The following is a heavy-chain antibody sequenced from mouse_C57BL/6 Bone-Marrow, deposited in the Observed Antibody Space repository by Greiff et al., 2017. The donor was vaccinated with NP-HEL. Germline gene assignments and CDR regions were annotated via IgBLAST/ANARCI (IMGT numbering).Heavy chain of an antibody. CDR2: ISNGGGST. Sequence: DVKLVDSGGGLVQPGGSLKLSCAASGFTFSDYYMYWVRQTPEKRLEWVAYISNGGGSTYYPDTVKGRFTISRDNAKNTLYLQMSRLKSEDTAMYYCARGISYAMDYWGQGTSVTVSS. J-gene: IGHJ4*01. CDR1: GFTFSDYY. CDR3: ARGISYAMDY. V-gene: IGHV5-12*01.